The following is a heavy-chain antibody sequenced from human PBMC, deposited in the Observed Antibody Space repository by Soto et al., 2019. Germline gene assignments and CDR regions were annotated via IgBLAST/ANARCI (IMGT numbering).Heavy chain of an antibody. CDR3: ARDLSYAFDY. CDR1: GFIFTSYS. CDR2: IRIDSNHI. V-gene: IGHV3-48*02. J-gene: IGHJ4*02. Sequence: EVQLVESGGGLVQPGGSLRLSCAASGFIFTSYSMNWVRQAPGKGLEWLSYIRIDSNHIGYADSVRGRFTISSDIAKNCLYLQMNSVRDEDTAVYYCARDLSYAFDYWGQGTLVTVSS. D-gene: IGHD1-26*01.